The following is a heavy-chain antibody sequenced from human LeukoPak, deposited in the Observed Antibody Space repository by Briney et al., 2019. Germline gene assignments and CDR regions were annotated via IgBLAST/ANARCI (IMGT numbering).Heavy chain of an antibody. J-gene: IGHJ4*02. CDR2: INPNSGAT. CDR1: GYTFTDNF. V-gene: IGHV1-2*02. Sequence: GASVKVSCTASGYTFTDNFIFWVRQAPGLGLEWMGRINPNSGATNYAQKFQGRVTMTRDTSITTAYMEVSSLRSDDTAVYYCARGHGANWGQGTLVTVSS. D-gene: IGHD1-26*01. CDR3: ARGHGAN.